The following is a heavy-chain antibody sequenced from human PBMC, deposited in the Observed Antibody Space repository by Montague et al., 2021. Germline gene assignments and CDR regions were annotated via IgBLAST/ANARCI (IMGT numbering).Heavy chain of an antibody. V-gene: IGHV4-59*08. J-gene: IGHJ4*02. CDR1: GGSISEFY. CDR2: IYDSGTT. CDR3: ARRLGIRAPFDY. D-gene: IGHD7-27*01. Sequence: SETLSLTCTVTGGSISEFYWSWIRQSPVKGLEWIGYIYDSGTTNYNPSLKSRVTISADTSMNQFSLNLRSVTAADTAVYFCARRLGIRAPFDYWGQGTLVTVPS.